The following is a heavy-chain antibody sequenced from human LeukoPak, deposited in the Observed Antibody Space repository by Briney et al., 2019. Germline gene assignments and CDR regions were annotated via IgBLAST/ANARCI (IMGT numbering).Heavy chain of an antibody. V-gene: IGHV3-48*03. CDR2: ISSSGSTI. D-gene: IGHD3-22*01. Sequence: GGSLRLSCAASGFTFSSYEMNWVRQAPGKGLEWVSYISSSGSTIYYADSVKSRFTISRDNAKNSLYLQMNSLRAEDTAVYYCARATSLITMIVVVTHAFDIWGQGTMVTVSS. J-gene: IGHJ3*02. CDR1: GFTFSSYE. CDR3: ARATSLITMIVVVTHAFDI.